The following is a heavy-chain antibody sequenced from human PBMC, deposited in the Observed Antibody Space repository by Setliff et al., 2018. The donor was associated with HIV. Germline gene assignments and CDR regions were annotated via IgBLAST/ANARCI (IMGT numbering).Heavy chain of an antibody. CDR2: INGDGGTT. D-gene: IGHD4-4*01. Sequence: PGGSLRLSCAASGFTLSSYWMHWVRQAPGKGLVYVSHINGDGGTTTYADSVKGRFTISRDNAKNTLYLQMNSLRAEDTAVYYCTRDYRNLGFDLWGRGSLVTVSS. J-gene: IGHJ2*01. CDR3: TRDYRNLGFDL. V-gene: IGHV3-74*01. CDR1: GFTLSSYW.